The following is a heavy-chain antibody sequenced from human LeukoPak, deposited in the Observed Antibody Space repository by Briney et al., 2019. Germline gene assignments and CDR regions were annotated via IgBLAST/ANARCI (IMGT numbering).Heavy chain of an antibody. CDR1: GYTFTSYA. CDR2: INTNTGNP. J-gene: IGHJ5*02. Sequence: GASVKVSCKASGYTFTSYAMNWVRQAPGQGLEWMGWINTNTGNPTYAQGFTGRFVFSLDTSVSTAYLQISSLKAEDTAVYYCAREFRLGYSSSSGWFDPWGQGTLVTVSS. CDR3: AREFRLGYSSSSGWFDP. V-gene: IGHV7-4-1*02. D-gene: IGHD6-6*01.